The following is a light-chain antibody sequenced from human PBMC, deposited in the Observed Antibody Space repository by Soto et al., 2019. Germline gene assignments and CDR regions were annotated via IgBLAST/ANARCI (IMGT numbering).Light chain of an antibody. CDR1: QRISSY. CDR3: QQRSNWPRT. CDR2: DAS. Sequence: EIVLTQSPGTLSLSPGERATLSCMAGQRISSYLAWYQQKAGQAPRLLIYDASNRATGIPARFSGSGSGTDFTLTINSLEPEDFAVYYCQQRSNWPRTFGGGTKVEIK. V-gene: IGKV3-11*01. J-gene: IGKJ4*01.